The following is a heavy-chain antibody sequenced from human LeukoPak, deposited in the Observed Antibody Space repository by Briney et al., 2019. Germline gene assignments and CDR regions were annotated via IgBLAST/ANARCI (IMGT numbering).Heavy chain of an antibody. V-gene: IGHV3-49*04. CDR1: GFTFGDYA. J-gene: IGHJ4*02. CDR3: TRVIVATKDY. Sequence: GGSLRLSCTGSGFTFGDYAMNWVRQAPGKGLEWVGFIRSKNYGGTTEYAASVKGRFTISRDDSRSIAYLQMDSLKTEDTAVYYCTRVIVATKDYWGQGTLVTVSS. D-gene: IGHD5-12*01. CDR2: IRSKNYGGTT.